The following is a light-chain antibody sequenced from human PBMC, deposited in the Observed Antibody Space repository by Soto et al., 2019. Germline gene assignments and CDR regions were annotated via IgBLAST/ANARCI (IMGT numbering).Light chain of an antibody. V-gene: IGLV2-14*01. Sequence: QSALTQPASVSVSPGQSITISCTGTSSDVGGYNYVSWYQQHPGKAPKLMIYDVSNRPSGVSNRFSGSKSGNTASLTISGLQAEDEADYYCSSYTRSSTLVFGGGTTVTVL. J-gene: IGLJ2*01. CDR1: SSDVGGYNY. CDR2: DVS. CDR3: SSYTRSSTLV.